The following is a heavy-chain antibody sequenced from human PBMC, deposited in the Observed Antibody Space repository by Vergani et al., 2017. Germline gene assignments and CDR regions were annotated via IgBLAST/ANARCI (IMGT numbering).Heavy chain of an antibody. CDR2: IYHSGST. V-gene: IGHV4-4*03. D-gene: IGHD6-6*01. J-gene: IGHJ3*02. CDR3: ARHLRQLARNDVFDI. CDR1: GGSISSSNW. Sequence: QVQLQESGPGLVKPPGTLSLTCAVSGGSISSSNWWSWVRQPPGKGLQWIGEIYHSGSTNYNPSLKSRVTISVDKSKNQFSLKLSSVTAADTAVYYCARHLRQLARNDVFDIWGHGTLVTVSS.